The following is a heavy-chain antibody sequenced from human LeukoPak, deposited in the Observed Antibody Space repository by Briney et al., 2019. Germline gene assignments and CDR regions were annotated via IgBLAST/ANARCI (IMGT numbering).Heavy chain of an antibody. Sequence: PGGSLRLSCAASGSTFSSYAMSWVRQVPGKGLEWVSGISGSGGSTLYADSVKGRFTISRDNSKNTLYLQMNSLRAEDTAVYYCAKDRVAFGGADAFDMWGQGTMVTVSS. CDR3: AKDRVAFGGADAFDM. D-gene: IGHD3-16*01. CDR1: GSTFSSYA. CDR2: ISGSGGST. J-gene: IGHJ3*02. V-gene: IGHV3-23*01.